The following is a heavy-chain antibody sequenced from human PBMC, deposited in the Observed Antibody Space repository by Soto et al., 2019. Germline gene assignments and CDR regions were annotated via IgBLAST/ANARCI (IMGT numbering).Heavy chain of an antibody. CDR2: IGTAGDT. Sequence: GGSLRLCCAASGLDFSSYEMQWVRQATVKGLEWVSAIGTAGDTYYPGSVKGRFTISRENAKNSLYLQMNSLRAGDTAVYYCARGAGGYLTLLYYYGMDVWGQGTTVTVSS. J-gene: IGHJ6*02. CDR3: ARGAGGYLTLLYYYGMDV. V-gene: IGHV3-13*01. D-gene: IGHD5-18*01. CDR1: GLDFSSYE.